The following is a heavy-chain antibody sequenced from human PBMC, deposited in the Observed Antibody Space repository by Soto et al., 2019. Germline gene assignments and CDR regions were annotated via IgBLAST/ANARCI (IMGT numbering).Heavy chain of an antibody. Sequence: SETLSLTCTVSGASISYGGFSWSWIRQSSGKGLEWIGYISHLESTYFHPSFKSRLTMSIDRTRNQFSLKLSSVTAADMAVYYCARGGGYDSFDYWGQGVLVTVSS. CDR3: ARGGGYDSFDY. CDR1: GASISYGGFS. CDR2: ISHLEST. V-gene: IGHV4-30-2*06. D-gene: IGHD5-12*01. J-gene: IGHJ4*02.